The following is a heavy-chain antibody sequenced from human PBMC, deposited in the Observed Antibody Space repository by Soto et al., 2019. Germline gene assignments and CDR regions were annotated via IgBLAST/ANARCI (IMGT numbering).Heavy chain of an antibody. D-gene: IGHD2-2*01. CDR1: GYTFTNYG. CDR2: ISTYNGNT. J-gene: IGHJ1*01. Sequence: ASVKVSCKASGYTFTNYGISWVRQAPGQGLEWMGWISTYNGNTNYAQKLQGRVTLTADTSTSTAYMELRSLRSDDTAVYYCARGQMYCSTTSCHLATAAYFQYCGQGPLVTVYS. V-gene: IGHV1-18*04. CDR3: ARGQMYCSTTSCHLATAAYFQY.